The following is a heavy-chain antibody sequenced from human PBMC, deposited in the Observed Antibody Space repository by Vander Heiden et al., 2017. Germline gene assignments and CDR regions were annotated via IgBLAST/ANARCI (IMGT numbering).Heavy chain of an antibody. V-gene: IGHV1-69*10. J-gene: IGHJ6*02. CDR1: GGPFSSYA. D-gene: IGHD2-2*02. CDR3: ARAAYCSSTSCYTEYYYYYYGMDV. CDR2: SLPILGRA. Sequence: QVQLVQSGAEVKKPGSSVKVSCKASGGPFSSYAISWVRQAPGQGLGWRGGSLPILGRANYAKKFEGRVTINADKATSTAYMELSSLISEDTAVYYCARAAYCSSTSCYTEYYYYYYGMDVWGQGTTVTVSS.